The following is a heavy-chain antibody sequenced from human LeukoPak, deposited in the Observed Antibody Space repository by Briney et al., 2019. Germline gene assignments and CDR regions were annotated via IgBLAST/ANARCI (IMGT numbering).Heavy chain of an antibody. J-gene: IGHJ3*02. CDR3: ARGHDGLRYFDYPHGAFDI. CDR2: IYYSGST. V-gene: IGHV4-39*07. D-gene: IGHD3-9*01. Sequence: KPSETLSLTCTVSGGSISSSSYYWGWIRQPPGKGLEWIGSIYYSGSTYYNPSLKRRLTISVDTFKNQFSLKLRSVTAADTAVYYCARGHDGLRYFDYPHGAFDIWGQGTMVIVSS. CDR1: GGSISSSSYY.